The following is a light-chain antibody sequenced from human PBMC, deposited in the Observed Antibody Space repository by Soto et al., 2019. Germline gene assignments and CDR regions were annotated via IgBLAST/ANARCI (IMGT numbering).Light chain of an antibody. V-gene: IGKV4-1*01. CDR1: QSVLHSSSNNTF. J-gene: IGKJ1*01. Sequence: DVVMTQSPDSLAVSLGERATIKCKSSQSVLHSSSNNTFLLWYQQKPGRPPKLLIHWASTRQYGVPDRFSGSGSGTDFTLTINNLQPEDVAVYYCQQYYSTPWTFVQGTRVEIK. CDR2: WAS. CDR3: QQYYSTPWT.